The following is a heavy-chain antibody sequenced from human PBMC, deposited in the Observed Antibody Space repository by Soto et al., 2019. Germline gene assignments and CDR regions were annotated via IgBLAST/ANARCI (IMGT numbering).Heavy chain of an antibody. CDR1: GFSLSTSGVS. CDR3: AHSEHDTSLTNGYFGY. V-gene: IGHV2-5*02. Sequence: QITLKESGPTLVKPTQTLTLTCTFSGFSLSTSGVSVGWIRQPPGEALEWLALIFWDDDKRYSPSLKSRLTINKDTSKNQVVLTMTYMDYVDTATYYCAHSEHDTSLTNGYFGYWGQGILVTVSS. J-gene: IGHJ4*02. D-gene: IGHD3-22*01. CDR2: IFWDDDK.